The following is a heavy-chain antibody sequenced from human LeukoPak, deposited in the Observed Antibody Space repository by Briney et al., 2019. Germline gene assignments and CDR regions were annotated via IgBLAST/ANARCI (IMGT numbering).Heavy chain of an antibody. CDR2: ISSSSSTI. Sequence: PGGSLRLSCAASGLTFSSYSMNWVRQAPGKGLEWVSYISSSSSTIYYADSVKGRFTISRDNAKNSLYLQMNSLRAEDTAVYYCARESHVEMATKDYWGQGNPGHRLL. J-gene: IGHJ4*02. CDR3: ARESHVEMATKDY. CDR1: GLTFSSYS. V-gene: IGHV3-48*01. D-gene: IGHD5-24*01.